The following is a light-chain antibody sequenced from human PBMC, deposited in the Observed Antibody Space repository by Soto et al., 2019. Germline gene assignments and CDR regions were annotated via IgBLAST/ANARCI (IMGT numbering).Light chain of an antibody. CDR2: SDN. J-gene: IGLJ3*02. Sequence: QSVLTQPPSASGTPGQRVTISCSGSSSNIGSNTVNWYQQLPGTAPKLLIYSDNQRPSGVPDRFSGSKSGTSASLAIRGLQSEDEADYYCAPWDDSLNGWVFGGGTKLTVL. V-gene: IGLV1-44*01. CDR1: SSNIGSNT. CDR3: APWDDSLNGWV.